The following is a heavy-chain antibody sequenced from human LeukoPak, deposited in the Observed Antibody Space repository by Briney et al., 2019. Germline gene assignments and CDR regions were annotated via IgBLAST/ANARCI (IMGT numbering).Heavy chain of an antibody. D-gene: IGHD3-9*01. J-gene: IGHJ1*01. V-gene: IGHV1-24*01. CDR3: ARGQPYYDILTGYPRPEYFQH. Sequence: GASVKVSCKVSGYTLTELSMHWVRQAPGKGLEWMGGFDPEDGETIYAQKFQGRVTITTDESTSTAYMELSSLRSEDTAVYYCARGQPYYDILTGYPRPEYFQHWGQGTLVTVSS. CDR2: FDPEDGET. CDR1: GYTLTELS.